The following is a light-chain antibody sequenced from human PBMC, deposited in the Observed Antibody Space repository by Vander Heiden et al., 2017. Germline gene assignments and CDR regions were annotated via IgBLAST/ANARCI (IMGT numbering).Light chain of an antibody. CDR2: DDS. Sequence: SYVLTQPPSVSVAPGQTAIITCGGSSIGSKSVHWYQQKPGQAPVLVVYDDSDRPSGIPERFSGSNSGNTATLTIIRVGAGDEADYYCQVWDSSSDHSVFGGGTKLTVL. V-gene: IGLV3-21*02. CDR3: QVWDSSSDHSV. CDR1: SIGSKS. J-gene: IGLJ3*02.